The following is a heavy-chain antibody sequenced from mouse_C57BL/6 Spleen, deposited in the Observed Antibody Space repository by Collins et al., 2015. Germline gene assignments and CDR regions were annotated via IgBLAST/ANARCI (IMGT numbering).Heavy chain of an antibody. D-gene: IGHD2-3*01. J-gene: IGHJ4*01. CDR2: IYPRSGNT. Sequence: EIYPRSGNTYYNEKFKGKATLTADKSSSTAYMELRSLTSEDSAVYFCASMTYYYAMDYWGQGTSVTVSS. V-gene: IGHV1-81*01. CDR3: ASMTYYYAMDY.